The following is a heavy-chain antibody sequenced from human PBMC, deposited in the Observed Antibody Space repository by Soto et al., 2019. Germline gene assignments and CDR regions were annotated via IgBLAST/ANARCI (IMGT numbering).Heavy chain of an antibody. J-gene: IGHJ2*01. Sequence: SETLSLTCTVSGDSISSYYWSWIRQPAGKGLEWIGRIYSSGSTNYNPSLKSRVSMSVDTSKNQFSLKLSSVTAADTAVYYCARDSQKVGTTRLYFGLWGRGTLVTV. CDR3: ARDSQKVGTTRLYFGL. CDR1: GDSISSYY. CDR2: IYSSGST. D-gene: IGHD1-26*01. V-gene: IGHV4-4*07.